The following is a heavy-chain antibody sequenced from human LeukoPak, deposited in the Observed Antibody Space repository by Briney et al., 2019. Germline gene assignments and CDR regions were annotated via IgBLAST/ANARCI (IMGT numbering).Heavy chain of an antibody. CDR1: GGSFSGYY. D-gene: IGHD3-3*01. CDR2: INHSGST. V-gene: IGHV4-34*01. CDR3: ARGREAIFGVVRNFYYFDY. J-gene: IGHJ4*02. Sequence: PSETLSLTCAVYGGSFSGYYWSWIRQPPGKGLEWIGEINHSGSTNYNLSLKSRVTISVDTSKNQFSLKLSSVTAADTAVYYCARGREAIFGVVRNFYYFDYWGQGTLVTVSS.